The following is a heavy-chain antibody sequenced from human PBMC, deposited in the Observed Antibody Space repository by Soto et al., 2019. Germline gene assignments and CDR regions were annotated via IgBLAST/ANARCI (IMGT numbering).Heavy chain of an antibody. CDR1: GGSISSSNW. D-gene: IGHD3-10*01. CDR2: IYHSGST. Sequence: SEPRSLTCAVSGGSISSSNWWSWVRQPPGKGLEWIGEIYHSGSTNYNPSLKSRVTISVDKSKNQFSLKLSSVTAADTAVYYCARRSIMVRGGYYGMDVWGQGTTVTVSS. J-gene: IGHJ6*02. CDR3: ARRSIMVRGGYYGMDV. V-gene: IGHV4-4*02.